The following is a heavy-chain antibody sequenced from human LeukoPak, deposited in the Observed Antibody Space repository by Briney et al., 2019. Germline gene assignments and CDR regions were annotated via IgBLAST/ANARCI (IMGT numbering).Heavy chain of an antibody. CDR1: GFTFSKYW. Sequence: PGGSLRLSCAASGFTFSKYWMSWVRQAPGKGLEWVANIKPDGSNKYYVDSVKGRFIISRDNAKNTLYLQMNSLRAEDTAVYYCAKDPDYYDSSGYYYFDYWGQGTLVTVSS. CDR3: AKDPDYYDSSGYYYFDY. CDR2: IKPDGSNK. V-gene: IGHV3-7*03. D-gene: IGHD3-22*01. J-gene: IGHJ4*02.